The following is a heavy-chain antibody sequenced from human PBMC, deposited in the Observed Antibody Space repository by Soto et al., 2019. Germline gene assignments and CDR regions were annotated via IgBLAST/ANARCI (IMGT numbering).Heavy chain of an antibody. CDR1: GYTFTSYG. D-gene: IGHD6-19*01. J-gene: IGHJ4*02. CDR3: ARDGQWLVPNPILYYFDY. Sequence: QVQLVQSGAEVKKPGASVXVSXKASGYTFTSYGISWVRQAPGQGLEWMGWISAYNGNTNYAQKLQGRVTMTTDTSTSTAYIELRSLRSDDTAVYYCARDGQWLVPNPILYYFDYWGQGTLVTVSS. CDR2: ISAYNGNT. V-gene: IGHV1-18*01.